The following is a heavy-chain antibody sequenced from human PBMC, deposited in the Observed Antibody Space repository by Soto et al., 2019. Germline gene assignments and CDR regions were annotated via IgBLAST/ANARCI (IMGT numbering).Heavy chain of an antibody. CDR1: GFSLSTSGVG. CDR3: AHGGWNDAECFDY. J-gene: IGHJ4*02. V-gene: IGHV2-5*02. CDR2: IYWDDDK. Sequence: QITLKESGPTLVKPTQTLTLTCTFSGFSLSTSGVGVGWIRQPPGKALEWLALIYWDDDKRYSPSLKSRLTXXXXXXXXXXXXXXXNXDPVDTATYYCAHGGWNDAECFDYWGQGTLVTVSS. D-gene: IGHD1-1*01.